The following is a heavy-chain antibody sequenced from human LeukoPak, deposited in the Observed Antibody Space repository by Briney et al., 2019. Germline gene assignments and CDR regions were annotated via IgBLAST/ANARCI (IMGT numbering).Heavy chain of an antibody. CDR3: ARGVHVGIYFDY. J-gene: IGHJ4*02. CDR2: IYYSGST. V-gene: IGHV4-31*03. Sequence: SETLSLTCTVSGGSISSGGYCWSWIRQHPGKGLEWIGYIYYSGSTYYNPSLKSRVTISVDTSKNQFSLKLSSVTAADTAVYYCARGVHVGIYFDYWGEGTLVTVSS. CDR1: GGSISSGGYC.